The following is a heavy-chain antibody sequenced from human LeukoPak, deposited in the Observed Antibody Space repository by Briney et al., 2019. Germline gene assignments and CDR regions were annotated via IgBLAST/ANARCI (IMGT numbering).Heavy chain of an antibody. CDR2: IYPGDSDT. D-gene: IGHD5-24*01. J-gene: IGHJ4*02. Sequence: GESLKISCMGSGYSFTSYWIGWVRQMPGEGLEWMGIIYPGDSDTRYRPSFQGQVTISADKSISTAYLQWSSLKASDTAMYYCARHPAARWLQSYYFDYWGQGTLVTVSS. CDR3: ARHPAARWLQSYYFDY. CDR1: GYSFTSYW. V-gene: IGHV5-51*01.